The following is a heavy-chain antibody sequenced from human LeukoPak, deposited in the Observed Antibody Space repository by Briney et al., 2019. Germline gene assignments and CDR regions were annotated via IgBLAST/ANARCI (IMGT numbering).Heavy chain of an antibody. Sequence: SETLSLTCTVSGGSISNYYWSWIRQPPGKGLDWIGYIYYSGSTNYSPSFKSRVTISIDTSKNQFSLRLSSVTAADTAVYYCARSFSGTYPGLDDWGQGALVAVSS. CDR2: IYYSGST. CDR1: GGSISNYY. J-gene: IGHJ4*02. CDR3: ARSFSGTYPGLDD. V-gene: IGHV4-59*08. D-gene: IGHD3-10*01.